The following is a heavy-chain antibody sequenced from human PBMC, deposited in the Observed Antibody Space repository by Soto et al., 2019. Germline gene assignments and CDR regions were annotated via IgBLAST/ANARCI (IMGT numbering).Heavy chain of an antibody. CDR1: GFTVDTAY. CDR3: ARAPTVTTIFDS. Sequence: GGSLRLSCAASGFTVDTAYLSWVRQVPGEGLQWVSIIYKEGTTRYADSVKGRFTTYRDTSKNTVYLQMNMLNADDTALYYCARAPTVTTIFDSWGLGTLVTVS. J-gene: IGHJ4*02. D-gene: IGHD4-17*01. V-gene: IGHV3-66*01. CDR2: IYKEGTT.